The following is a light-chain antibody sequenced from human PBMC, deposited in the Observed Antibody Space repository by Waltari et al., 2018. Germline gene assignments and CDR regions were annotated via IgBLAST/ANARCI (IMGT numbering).Light chain of an antibody. J-gene: IGLJ1*01. CDR1: TSNIGAGYD. Sequence: QSVLTQPPSVSGAPGQRVTIPCTGRTSNIGAGYDVHWYQQLPGTAPKLLIFGNTNRPSGVPDRFSGSKSGTSPSLAITGLQVEDEADYYCQSYDNSLSGYVFGSGTKVTVL. CDR2: GNT. CDR3: QSYDNSLSGYV. V-gene: IGLV1-40*01.